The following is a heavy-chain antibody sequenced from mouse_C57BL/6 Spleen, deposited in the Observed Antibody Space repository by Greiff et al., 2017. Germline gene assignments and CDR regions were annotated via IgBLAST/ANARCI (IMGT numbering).Heavy chain of an antibody. V-gene: IGHV1-9*01. J-gene: IGHJ4*01. D-gene: IGHD2-5*01. CDR2: ILPGSGST. CDR3: ARTNYSNYDGYAMDY. Sequence: VQLQQSGAELMQPGASVKLSCKATGYTFTGYWIEWVKQRPGHGLEWIGEILPGSGSTNYNEKFKGKATFTADPSSNTAYMQLSSLTNEDSAIYYCARTNYSNYDGYAMDYWGQGTSVTVSS. CDR1: GYTFTGYW.